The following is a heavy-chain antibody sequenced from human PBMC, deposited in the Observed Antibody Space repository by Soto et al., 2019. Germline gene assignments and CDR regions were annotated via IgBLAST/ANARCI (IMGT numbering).Heavy chain of an antibody. V-gene: IGHV4-39*01. CDR3: ARQADSSSSKYYGMDV. CDR1: GGSISSNTYY. CDR2: VYYSGST. D-gene: IGHD6-6*01. J-gene: IGHJ6*02. Sequence: SETLSLTCPVSGGSISSNTYYWGWIRQPPGKGLEWIGSVYYSGSTHYNPSLKSRVTISGDTSKNQFSLKLSSVTAADTAVYYCARQADSSSSKYYGMDVWGQGTTVTVSS.